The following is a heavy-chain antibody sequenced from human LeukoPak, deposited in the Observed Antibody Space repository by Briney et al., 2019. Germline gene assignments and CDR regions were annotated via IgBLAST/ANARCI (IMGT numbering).Heavy chain of an antibody. CDR3: ARGNVLVPGANHFGF. CDR1: GFTVSSNY. Sequence: GGSLRLSCAASGFTVSSNYVSWVRQAPGKGLEWVSVVYAGGSVYYGDSVKDRFTISRDNSKNTVFLQMNSLRVEDTAVYYCARGNVLVPGANHFGFWGQGTLVTVSS. CDR2: VYAGGSV. D-gene: IGHD2-2*01. J-gene: IGHJ4*02. V-gene: IGHV3-66*01.